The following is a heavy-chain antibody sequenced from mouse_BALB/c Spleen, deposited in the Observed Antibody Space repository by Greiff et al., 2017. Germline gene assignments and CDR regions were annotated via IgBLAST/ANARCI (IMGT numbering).Heavy chain of an antibody. V-gene: IGHV1-87*01. Sequence: VQLQQSGAELARPGASVKLSCKASGYTFTSYWMQWVKQRPGQGLEWIGAIYPGDGDTRYTQKFKGKATLTADKSSSTAYMQLSSLASEDSAVYYCARGGSPAWFAYWGQGTLVTVSA. CDR3: ARGGSPAWFAY. D-gene: IGHD6-2*01. J-gene: IGHJ3*01. CDR1: GYTFTSYW. CDR2: IYPGDGDT.